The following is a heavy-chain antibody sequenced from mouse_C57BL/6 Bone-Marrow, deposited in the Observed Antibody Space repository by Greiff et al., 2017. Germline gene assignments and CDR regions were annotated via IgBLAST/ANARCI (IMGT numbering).Heavy chain of an antibody. J-gene: IGHJ2*01. CDR3: ARTYYSKGY. D-gene: IGHD2-5*01. V-gene: IGHV1-50*01. Sequence: VQLQQPGAELVKPGASVKLSCKASGYTFTSYWMQWVKQRPGQGLEWIGEIDPSDSYTNYNQKFKGKATLTVDTSSSTAYMQLSSLTSEDSAVYYCARTYYSKGYWGQGTTLTVSS. CDR1: GYTFTSYW. CDR2: IDPSDSYT.